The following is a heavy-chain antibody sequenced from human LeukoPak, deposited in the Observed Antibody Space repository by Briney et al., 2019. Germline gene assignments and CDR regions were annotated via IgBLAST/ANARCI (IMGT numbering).Heavy chain of an antibody. CDR3: ARGLFLSGYLDAFDI. CDR1: RCTVNNKY. CDR2: IYNDGRT. V-gene: IGHV3-53*01. J-gene: IGHJ3*02. D-gene: IGHD3-22*01. Sequence: GGSLRLCCAASRCTVNNKYMTWVRQAPGKGLEWVSLIYNDGRTYYADSVKGRCTISRDNLKNVLYLQMNSLKVEDTALYYCARGLFLSGYLDAFDIWGQGTVVTVSS.